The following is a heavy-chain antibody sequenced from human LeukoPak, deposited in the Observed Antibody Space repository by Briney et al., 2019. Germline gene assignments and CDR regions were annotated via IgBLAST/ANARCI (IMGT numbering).Heavy chain of an antibody. V-gene: IGHV4-59*08. J-gene: IGHJ6*02. CDR3: ARLSRNYRYTYGMDV. D-gene: IGHD4-11*01. CDR1: GGSISSYY. CDR2: IYYSGST. Sequence: PSETLSLTCTVSGGSISSYYWSWIRQPPGKGLEWIGYIYYSGSTNYNPSLKSRVTISVDTSKNQFSLKLSSVTAADTAVYYRARLSRNYRYTYGMDVWGQGTTVTVSS.